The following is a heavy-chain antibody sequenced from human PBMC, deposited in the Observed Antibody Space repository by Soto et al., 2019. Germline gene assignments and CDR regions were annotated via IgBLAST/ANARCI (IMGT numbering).Heavy chain of an antibody. V-gene: IGHV5-51*01. Sequence: GSSLKISCTGSGYSFNNYWIAWVRQMPGKGLGWMGIVFPRDSDTRYSPSFDGLVTISVDKSISTAYLQWSRLQASDTAIYYCARATWEAVEPHYFDNWGRGTLVTVSS. CDR3: ARATWEAVEPHYFDN. CDR1: GYSFNNYW. CDR2: VFPRDSDT. D-gene: IGHD7-27*01. J-gene: IGHJ4*02.